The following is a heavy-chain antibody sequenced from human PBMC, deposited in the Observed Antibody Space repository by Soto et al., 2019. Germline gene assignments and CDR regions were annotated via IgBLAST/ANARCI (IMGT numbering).Heavy chain of an antibody. CDR1: GGSFSGYY. CDR2: INHSGST. CDR3: ARVNVLLWFGELFRKSEKFDY. V-gene: IGHV4-34*01. J-gene: IGHJ4*02. D-gene: IGHD3-10*01. Sequence: SETLSVTCAVYGGSFSGYYWSWSRQPPGKGLEWIGEINHSGSTNYNPSLKSRVTISVDTSKNQFSLKLSSVTAADTAVYYCARVNVLLWFGELFRKSEKFDYWGQGTLVTVSS.